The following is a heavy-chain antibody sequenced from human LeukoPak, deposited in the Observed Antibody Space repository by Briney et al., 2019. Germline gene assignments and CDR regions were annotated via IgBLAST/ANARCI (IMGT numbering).Heavy chain of an antibody. CDR3: AKDLGWELPAEAY. V-gene: IGHV3-23*01. CDR1: GFTFDKYV. J-gene: IGHJ4*02. CDR2: IYGSGVSI. Sequence: GGSPRLSCVASGFTFDKYVMNWVRQAPGKGLEWLATIYGSGVSISYADSVKGRFTISRDNSNNTLYLQMNSLRAEDTAMYFCAKDLGWELPAEAYWGQGVLVTVSS. D-gene: IGHD1-26*01.